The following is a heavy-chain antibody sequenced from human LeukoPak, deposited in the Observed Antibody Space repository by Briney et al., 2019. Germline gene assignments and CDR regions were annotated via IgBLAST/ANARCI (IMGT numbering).Heavy chain of an antibody. CDR3: AKDQSGGYSYGLFDY. J-gene: IGHJ4*02. D-gene: IGHD5-18*01. CDR2: IWYDGSNK. V-gene: IGHV3-33*06. CDR1: GFTFSSYG. Sequence: GGSLRLSCAASGFTFSSYGMHWVRQAPGKGLEWVAVIWYDGSNKYYADSVKGRFTISRDNSKNTLYLQVNSLRAEDTAVYYCAKDQSGGYSYGLFDYWGQGTLVTVSS.